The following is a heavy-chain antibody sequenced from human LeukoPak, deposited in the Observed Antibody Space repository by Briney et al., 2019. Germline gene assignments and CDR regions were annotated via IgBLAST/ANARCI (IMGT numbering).Heavy chain of an antibody. D-gene: IGHD2-21*02. CDR3: ARDRVRTAYAFDI. J-gene: IGHJ3*02. CDR2: INPNSGVT. Sequence: ASVKVSCKASGYTFIGYYMHWVRQAPGQGLEWMGWINPNSGVTDYVQKFQGRVTMTRDTSISTAYMELSRLRSDDTAVYYCARDRVRTAYAFDIWGQGTMVTVSS. V-gene: IGHV1-2*02. CDR1: GYTFIGYY.